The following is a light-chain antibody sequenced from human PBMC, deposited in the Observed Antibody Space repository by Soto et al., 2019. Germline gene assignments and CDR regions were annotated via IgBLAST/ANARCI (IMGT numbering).Light chain of an antibody. Sequence: IGMKQSPSTLSVSPGERATLSCRASQSVSSSYLAWYQQKPGQAPRLLIYGASSRATGIPDRFSGSGSGTDFTLTISRLEPEDFAVYYCQQYGSSPPITFGQGTRLEIK. CDR2: GAS. J-gene: IGKJ5*01. CDR1: QSVSSSY. CDR3: QQYGSSPPIT. V-gene: IGKV3-20*01.